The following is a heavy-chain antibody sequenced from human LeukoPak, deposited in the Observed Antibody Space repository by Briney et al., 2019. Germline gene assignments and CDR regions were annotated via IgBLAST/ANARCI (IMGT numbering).Heavy chain of an antibody. CDR3: AKDPQQLASYFDY. V-gene: IGHV3-30*02. CDR1: GFAFSSYA. CDR2: IRYDGSNK. D-gene: IGHD6-13*01. Sequence: PGRSLRLSCAASGFAFSSYAMHWVRQAPGKGLEWVAFIRYDGSNKYYADSVKGRFTISRDNSKNTLYLQMNSLRAEDTAVYYCAKDPQQLASYFDYWGQGTLVTVSS. J-gene: IGHJ4*02.